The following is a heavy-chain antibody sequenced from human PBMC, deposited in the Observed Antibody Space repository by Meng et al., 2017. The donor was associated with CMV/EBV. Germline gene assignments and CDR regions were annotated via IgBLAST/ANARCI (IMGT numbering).Heavy chain of an antibody. Sequence: SVHVSCQASGYTFPGYYMHLVRQAPGQGLEWMGWINPNSGGTNYAQKFQGRVTMTRDTSISTAYMELSRLRSDDTAVYYCARDLYDDFWSGYYFYYGMDVWGQGTTVTVSS. D-gene: IGHD3-3*01. J-gene: IGHJ6*02. CDR1: GYTFPGYY. CDR2: INPNSGGT. CDR3: ARDLYDDFWSGYYFYYGMDV. V-gene: IGHV1-2*02.